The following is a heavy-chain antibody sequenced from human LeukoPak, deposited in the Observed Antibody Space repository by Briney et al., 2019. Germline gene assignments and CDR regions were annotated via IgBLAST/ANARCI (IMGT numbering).Heavy chain of an antibody. CDR3: ARHDVSAAALDY. CDR2: IYYSGST. V-gene: IGHV4-39*01. D-gene: IGHD6-13*01. CDR1: GGSISSGNYY. J-gene: IGHJ4*02. Sequence: SETLSLTCTVSGGSISSGNYYWGWIRQPPGKGLEWIGSIYYSGSTYYNPSLMSRVTISVDTSKNQFSLKLSSVTAADTAVYYCARHDVSAAALDYWGQGTLVTVSS.